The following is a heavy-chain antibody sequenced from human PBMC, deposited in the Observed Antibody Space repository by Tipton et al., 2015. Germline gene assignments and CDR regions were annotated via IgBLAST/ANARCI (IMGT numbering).Heavy chain of an antibody. V-gene: IGHV4-39*01. CDR1: GDSISRSNYY. CDR2: IHYGGNT. D-gene: IGHD6-13*01. CDR3: ARRFSHSSSWTFDY. J-gene: IGHJ4*02. Sequence: TLSLTCTVSGDSISRSNYYWGWIRQPPGMGLEWIASIHYGGNTHYNPSLMSRVTISVDTSKNQFSLKLSSVTAADTAVYYCARRFSHSSSWTFDYWGQGTLVTVSS.